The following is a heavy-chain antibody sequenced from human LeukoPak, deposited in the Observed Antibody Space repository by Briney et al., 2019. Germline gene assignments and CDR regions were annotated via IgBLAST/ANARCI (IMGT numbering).Heavy chain of an antibody. V-gene: IGHV1-2*02. J-gene: IGHJ4*02. D-gene: IGHD4-23*01. CDR2: MNPNSGGT. CDR3: ARLTDYGGNSSDY. CDR1: GYTFTGYY. Sequence: ASVKVSCKASGYTFTGYYMHWVRQAPGQGLEWMGWMNPNSGGTNYAQKFQGRVTMTRDTSISTAYMELSRLRSDGTAVYYCARLTDYGGNSSDYWGQGTLVTVSS.